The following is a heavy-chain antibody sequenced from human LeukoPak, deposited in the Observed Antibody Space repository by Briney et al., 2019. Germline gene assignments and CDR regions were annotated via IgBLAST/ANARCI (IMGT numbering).Heavy chain of an antibody. CDR1: GGSFSGYY. Sequence: SETLSLTCAVYGGSFSGYYWSWVRQPPGKGLEWIGEINHSGSTNYNPSLKSRVTISVDTSKNQFSLKLSSVTAADTAVYYCARGSLYSSRWYTPPFDYWGQGTLVTVSS. D-gene: IGHD6-13*01. CDR2: INHSGST. CDR3: ARGSLYSSRWYTPPFDY. V-gene: IGHV4-34*01. J-gene: IGHJ4*02.